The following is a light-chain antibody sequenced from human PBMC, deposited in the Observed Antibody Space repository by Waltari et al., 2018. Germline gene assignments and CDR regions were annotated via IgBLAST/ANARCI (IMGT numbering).Light chain of an antibody. CDR3: QQCYGSPYT. V-gene: IGKV4-1*01. CDR2: WAS. J-gene: IGKJ2*01. CDR1: QSVFYANNKNY. Sequence: DIVMTQSPDSLGVSLGERATIHCTSSQSVFYANNKNYLAWYQQRPGQPPKLLIYWASTRASGVPDRFSGSGSGTDFTLTISSLQAEDAAIYYCQQCYGSPYTFGQGTKLDI.